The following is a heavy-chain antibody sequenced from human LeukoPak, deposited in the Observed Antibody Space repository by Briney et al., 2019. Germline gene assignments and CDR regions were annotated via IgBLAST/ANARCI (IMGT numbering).Heavy chain of an antibody. D-gene: IGHD5-12*01. Sequence: GGSLRLSCAASGFTFSSYSMNWVRQAPGKGLEWVSSISSSSSYIYYADSVKGRFTISRDNAKNSLYLQMNSLRAEDTAAYYCARGGYRKVAPYFDYWGQGTLVTVSS. J-gene: IGHJ4*02. CDR1: GFTFSSYS. CDR3: ARGGYRKVAPYFDY. V-gene: IGHV3-21*01. CDR2: ISSSSSYI.